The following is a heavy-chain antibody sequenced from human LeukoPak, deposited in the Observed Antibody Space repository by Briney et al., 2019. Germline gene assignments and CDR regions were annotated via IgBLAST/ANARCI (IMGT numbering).Heavy chain of an antibody. CDR2: ISGSGGST. CDR3: ANQLLRGGL. V-gene: IGHV3-23*01. CDR1: GFTFSSYA. D-gene: IGHD2-15*01. J-gene: IGHJ4*02. Sequence: GGSLRLSCAASGFTFSSYAMSWVRQAPGKGLEWVSAISGSGGSTYYADFVKGRFTISRDNSKNTLYLQMHSLRAEDTAGYYCANQLLRGGLWGQGTLVTVSS.